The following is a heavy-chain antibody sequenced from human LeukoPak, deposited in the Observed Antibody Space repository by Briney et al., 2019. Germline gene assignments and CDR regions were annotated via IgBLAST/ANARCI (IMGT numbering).Heavy chain of an antibody. CDR1: GGPISSYY. D-gene: IGHD3-10*01. CDR3: ARVKETLWFGELYYFDY. V-gene: IGHV4-59*01. J-gene: IGHJ4*02. Sequence: SETLSLTCTVSGGPISSYYWSWIRQPPGKGLEWIGYIYYSGSTNYNPSLKSRVTISVDTSKNQFSLKLSSVTAADTAVYYCARVKETLWFGELYYFDYWGQGTLVTVSS. CDR2: IYYSGST.